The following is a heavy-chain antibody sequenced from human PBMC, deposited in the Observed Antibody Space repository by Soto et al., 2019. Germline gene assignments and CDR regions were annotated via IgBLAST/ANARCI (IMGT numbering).Heavy chain of an antibody. CDR2: IYYSGST. V-gene: IGHV4-59*01. Sequence: SETLSLTCTVSGGSISSYYWSWIRQPPGKGLEWIGYIYYSGSTNYNPCLKSRVTISVDTSKNQFSLKLSSVTAADTAVYYCARFDPKSYDSSGYYYYYYYGMDVWGQGTTVTVSS. J-gene: IGHJ6*02. CDR1: GGSISSYY. D-gene: IGHD3-22*01. CDR3: ARFDPKSYDSSGYYYYYYYGMDV.